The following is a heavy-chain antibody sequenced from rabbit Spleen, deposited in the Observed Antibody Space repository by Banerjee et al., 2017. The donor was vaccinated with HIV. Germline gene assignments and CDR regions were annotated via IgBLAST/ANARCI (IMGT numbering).Heavy chain of an antibody. D-gene: IGHD1-1*01. V-gene: IGHV1S40*01. CDR2: IYTGSRRTT. Sequence: VESGGALVKPGASLTLTCIASGVSFGGDSYMCWVRQAPGKGLEWIACIYTGSRRTTSYASWAKGRFTISKASSTTVTLQMTSLTAADTATYFCTRDTSSSFSSYGMDLWGQGTLVTVS. J-gene: IGHJ6*01. CDR1: GVSFGGDSY. CDR3: TRDTSSSFSSYGMDL.